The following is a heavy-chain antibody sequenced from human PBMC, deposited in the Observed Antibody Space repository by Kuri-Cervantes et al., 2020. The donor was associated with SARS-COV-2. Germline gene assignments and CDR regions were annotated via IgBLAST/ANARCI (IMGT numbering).Heavy chain of an antibody. Sequence: SVNVSCKASGGTFSSYAISWVRQAPGQGLEWMGRIIPILGTANYAQKFQGRVTITADKSTSTAYMELSSLRSEDTAVYYCARSYSNYVGYYYYYMDVWGKGTTVTVSS. CDR3: ARSYSNYVGYYYYYMDV. CDR2: IIPILGTA. V-gene: IGHV1-69*04. CDR1: GGTFSSYA. J-gene: IGHJ6*03. D-gene: IGHD4-11*01.